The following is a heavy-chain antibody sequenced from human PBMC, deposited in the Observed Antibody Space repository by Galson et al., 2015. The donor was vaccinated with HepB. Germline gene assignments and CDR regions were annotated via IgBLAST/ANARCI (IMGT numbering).Heavy chain of an antibody. CDR2: IYYSGRP. J-gene: IGHJ6*03. V-gene: IGHV4-61*01. Sequence: ATLSLPCPVPGGSVSSGSYYWRWIRQPPGKGLEWIGYIYYSGRPNYNPSLKSRVTISVDTSKNQFSLKLNSVTAADTAVYYCARDSQYYDFWSGYSKGGMDVWGKGTTVTVSS. D-gene: IGHD3-3*01. CDR3: ARDSQYYDFWSGYSKGGMDV. CDR1: GGSVSSGSYY.